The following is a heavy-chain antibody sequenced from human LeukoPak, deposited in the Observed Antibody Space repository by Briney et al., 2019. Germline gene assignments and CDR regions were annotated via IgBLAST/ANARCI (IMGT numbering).Heavy chain of an antibody. D-gene: IGHD4-17*01. V-gene: IGHV3-66*01. CDR2: LYTGGST. CDR3: ARTFADYAGNALVF. Sequence: GGSLRLSCAASGFSVSTNYMSWVRQAPGKGLEWVSVLYTGGSTYFGDSVKGRFTTSKDNSRNTLYLQMNSLRAEDTAVYYCARTFADYAGNALVFWGPGTLVTVSS. J-gene: IGHJ3*01. CDR1: GFSVSTNY.